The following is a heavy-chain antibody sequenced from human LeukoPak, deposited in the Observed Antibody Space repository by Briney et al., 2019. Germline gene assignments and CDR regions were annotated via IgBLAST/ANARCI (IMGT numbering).Heavy chain of an antibody. J-gene: IGHJ5*02. CDR2: MSPNSGNT. CDR3: AKAGIVATMNADWFDP. Sequence: GASVKVSCKASGYTFTSYDINWVRQATGQGLEWMGWMSPNSGNTGYAQKFQGRVTMTRDTSISTAYMELSSLRSEDTAVYYCAKAGIVATMNADWFDPWGQGTLVTVSS. CDR1: GYTFTSYD. D-gene: IGHD5-12*01. V-gene: IGHV1-8*01.